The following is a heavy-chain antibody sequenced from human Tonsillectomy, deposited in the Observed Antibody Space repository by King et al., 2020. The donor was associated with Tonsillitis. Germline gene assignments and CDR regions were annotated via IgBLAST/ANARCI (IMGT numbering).Heavy chain of an antibody. V-gene: IGHV3-43*02. D-gene: IGHD2-21*01. CDR3: AKDISRARPVFTNWFDP. CDR1: GFTFDDYA. Sequence: QLVQSGGGVVQPGGSLRLSCAASGFTFDDYAMHWVRQAPGKGLEWVSLISGDGGSTYYADSVKGRFTISRDNSKNSLYLQMNSLRTEDTALYYCAKDISRARPVFTNWFDPWGQGTLVTVSS. CDR2: ISGDGGST. J-gene: IGHJ5*02.